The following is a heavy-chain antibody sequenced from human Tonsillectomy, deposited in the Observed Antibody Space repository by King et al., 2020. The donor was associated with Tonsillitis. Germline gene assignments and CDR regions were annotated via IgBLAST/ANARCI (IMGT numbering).Heavy chain of an antibody. CDR2: IIPILAIA. D-gene: IGHD4-23*01. J-gene: IGHJ6*03. CDR1: GGTFSSYA. Sequence: QLVQSGAEVKKPGSSVKVSCKASGGTFSSYAISWGRQAPGQGLEWMGRIIPILAIANYAQKFQGRVTITADKSTSTAYMELGRLRSEDTAVYYCARGILPTVENYYYMDVWGKGTTVTVSS. V-gene: IGHV1-69*09. CDR3: ARGILPTVENYYYMDV.